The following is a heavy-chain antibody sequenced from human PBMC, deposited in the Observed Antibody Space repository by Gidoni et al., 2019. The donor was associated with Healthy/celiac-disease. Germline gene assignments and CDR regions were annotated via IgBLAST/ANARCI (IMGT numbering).Heavy chain of an antibody. J-gene: IGHJ5*02. Sequence: EVQLVESGGGLVKPGGSLRLSCAASGFTFSSYSMNWVGQAPGKGLEWVSSISSSSSYIYYADSVKGRFTISRDNAKNSLYLQMNSLRAEDTAVYYCARDLAPIAVADGWFDPWGQGTLVTVSS. D-gene: IGHD6-19*01. CDR2: ISSSSSYI. V-gene: IGHV3-21*01. CDR3: ARDLAPIAVADGWFDP. CDR1: GFTFSSYS.